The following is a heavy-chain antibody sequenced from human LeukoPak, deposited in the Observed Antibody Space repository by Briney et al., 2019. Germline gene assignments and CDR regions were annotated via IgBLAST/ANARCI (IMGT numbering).Heavy chain of an antibody. CDR2: INHSGST. D-gene: IGHD3-3*01. CDR3: ARVPPPGATAFGVVDH. J-gene: IGHJ5*02. Sequence: SETLSLTCAVYGVSFSDYYWSWIRQPPGKGLEWIGEINHSGSTNYNPSLKSRVKMSVDTSKNQFSLKLTSVTAADTAVYFCARVPPPGATAFGVVDHWGQGTLVTVSS. V-gene: IGHV4-34*01. CDR1: GVSFSDYY.